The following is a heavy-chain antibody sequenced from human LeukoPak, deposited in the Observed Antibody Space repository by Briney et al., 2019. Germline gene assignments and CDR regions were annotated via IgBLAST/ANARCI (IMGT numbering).Heavy chain of an antibody. CDR3: ARAHYYDSSGYPRDY. CDR2: ISAYNGNT. Sequence: ASVKVSCKASGYTFTRYGISWVRQAPGRGLEWMGWISAYNGNTNYAQKLQGRVTTTTDTSTSTAYMELRSLRSDDTAVYYCARAHYYDSSGYPRDYWGQGTLVTVSS. CDR1: GYTFTRYG. V-gene: IGHV1-18*01. D-gene: IGHD3-22*01. J-gene: IGHJ4*02.